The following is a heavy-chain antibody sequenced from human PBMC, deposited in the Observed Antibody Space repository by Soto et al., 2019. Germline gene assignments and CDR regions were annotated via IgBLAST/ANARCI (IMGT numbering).Heavy chain of an antibody. CDR2: INGYNGNT. CDR3: ARMGDVPYYYYGMDV. J-gene: IGHJ6*02. Sequence: GASVKVSCKASGYTFTSYGISWVRQAPGQGPEWMGWINGYNGNTNHAQKLQGRVTMSTDTSTSTAYMELRSLRSDDSAVYYCARMGDVPYYYYGMDVWGQGTTVTVSS. V-gene: IGHV1-18*01. CDR1: GYTFTSYG. D-gene: IGHD3-16*01.